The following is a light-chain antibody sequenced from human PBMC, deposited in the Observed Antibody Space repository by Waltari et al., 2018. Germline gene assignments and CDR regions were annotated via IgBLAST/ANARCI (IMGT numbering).Light chain of an antibody. J-gene: IGLJ2*01. CDR3: SSWTTSDTRKVI. V-gene: IGLV2-14*03. CDR1: SGDVGGYDY. CDR2: DVT. Sequence: QSALTQPASVSGSPGQSITISCTGTSGDVGGYDYVSWYQQHPGKAPKLVIYDVTNRPSGMSDRFSGSKSGTTASLSISGLQAEDEADYFCSSWTTSDTRKVIFGGGTKLTVL.